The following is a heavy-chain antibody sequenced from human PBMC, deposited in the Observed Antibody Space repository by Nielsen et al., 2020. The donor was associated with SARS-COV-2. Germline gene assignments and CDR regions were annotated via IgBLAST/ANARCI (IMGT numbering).Heavy chain of an antibody. CDR3: AKGYSYGTEGFNY. CDR1: GFTFSSYA. D-gene: IGHD5-18*01. CDR2: ISYDGSNK. J-gene: IGHJ4*02. V-gene: IGHV3-30-3*01. Sequence: GGSLRLSCAASGFTFSSYAMHWVRQAPGKGLEWVAVISYDGSNKYYADSVKGRFTISRDNSKNTLYLQMNSLRAEDTALYYCAKGYSYGTEGFNYWGQGTLVTVSS.